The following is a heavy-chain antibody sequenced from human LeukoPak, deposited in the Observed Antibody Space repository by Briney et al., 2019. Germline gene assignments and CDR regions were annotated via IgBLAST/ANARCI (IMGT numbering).Heavy chain of an antibody. V-gene: IGHV1-8*01. Sequence: ASVKVSCKSSGYTFTSYDINWVRQPTAQGLEWMGWMNPNCGNTGYAHKFQDRLTITRNTSINTPYMVQMRLISEDNAVYDCARVGDYPPYYYYYYMDGWGKGTTVTVSS. J-gene: IGHJ6*03. CDR3: ARVGDYPPYYYYYYMDG. CDR1: GYTFTSYD. CDR2: MNPNCGNT. D-gene: IGHD4-11*01.